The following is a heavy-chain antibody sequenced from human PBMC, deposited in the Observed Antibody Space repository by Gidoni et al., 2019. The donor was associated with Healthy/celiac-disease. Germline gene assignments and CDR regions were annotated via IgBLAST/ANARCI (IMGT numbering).Heavy chain of an antibody. CDR2: ISGSGGST. CDR3: AKDQEATDAFDI. J-gene: IGHJ3*02. CDR1: GFTFSSYA. Sequence: EVQLLESGGGWVQHGGSLRLSGAASGFTFSSYAMSWVRPAPGKGLEWVSAISGSGGSTYYADSVKGRFTISRDNSKHTLYLQMNSLRAEDTAVYYCAKDQEATDAFDIWGQGTMVTVSS. V-gene: IGHV3-23*01.